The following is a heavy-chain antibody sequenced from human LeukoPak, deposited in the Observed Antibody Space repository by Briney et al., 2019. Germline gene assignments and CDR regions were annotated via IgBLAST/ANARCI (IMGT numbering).Heavy chain of an antibody. V-gene: IGHV1-18*01. CDR1: GYTFTNYG. J-gene: IGHJ4*02. Sequence: ASVKVSCKASGYTFTNYGISWVRQAPGQGLEWMGWISPYNGNTNYAQKVQGRVTITTDTSTSTAYMELRSLRSDDTAVYYCARVRVIVVTDHCGGDCSSDYWGQGTPVTVSS. D-gene: IGHD2-21*02. CDR2: ISPYNGNT. CDR3: ARVRVIVVTDHCGGDCSSDY.